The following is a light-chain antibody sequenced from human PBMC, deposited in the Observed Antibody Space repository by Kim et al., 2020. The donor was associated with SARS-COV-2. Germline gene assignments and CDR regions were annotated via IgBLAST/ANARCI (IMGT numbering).Light chain of an antibody. Sequence: GQSVASSCTGSSSDVGAYDYDSWYQQHPGKAPKLMIHDVNDRPSGVSNRFSGSKSGNTASLTISGLQAEDEADYYCSSYTNSDTLVFGGGTQLTVL. J-gene: IGLJ3*02. CDR2: DVN. V-gene: IGLV2-14*03. CDR1: SSDVGAYDY. CDR3: SSYTNSDTLV.